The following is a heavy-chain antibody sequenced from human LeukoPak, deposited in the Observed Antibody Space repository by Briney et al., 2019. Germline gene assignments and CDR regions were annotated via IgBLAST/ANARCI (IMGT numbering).Heavy chain of an antibody. D-gene: IGHD3-22*01. CDR1: GASISSSSYY. CDR2: IYYSGTT. CDR3: TSRGWIVGLVDY. Sequence: SETLSLTCSVSGASISSSSYYWGWIRQPPGKGLEWIASIYYSGTTYYNPSLKSRVTISADTSKNQFSLKLSSVTAADTAVYYCTSRGWIVGLVDYWGQGIQVTVSS. V-gene: IGHV4-39*01. J-gene: IGHJ4*02.